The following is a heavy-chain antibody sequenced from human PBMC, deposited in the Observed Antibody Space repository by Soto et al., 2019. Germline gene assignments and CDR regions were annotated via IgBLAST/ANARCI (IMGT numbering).Heavy chain of an antibody. V-gene: IGHV3-74*01. J-gene: IGHJ6*02. Sequence: PGGSLRLSCAASGFTFSGYWIHWVRQAPGKGLVWVSRINSDGSSTSYADSVKGRFTISRDNAKNTLYLQMNSLRAEDTAVYYCARAFIAARPPYYYFYGMDVWGQGTSVTVSS. CDR1: GFTFSGYW. CDR3: ARAFIAARPPYYYFYGMDV. CDR2: INSDGSST. D-gene: IGHD6-6*01.